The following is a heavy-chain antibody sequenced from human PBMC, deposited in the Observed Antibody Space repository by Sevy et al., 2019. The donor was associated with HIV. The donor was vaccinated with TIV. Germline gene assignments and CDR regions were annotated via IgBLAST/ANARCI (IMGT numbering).Heavy chain of an antibody. CDR3: ARGGLDSNWFSSFDY. D-gene: IGHD6-13*01. CDR2: IYSGGST. CDR1: GLTVDSNY. V-gene: IGHV3-53*01. J-gene: IGHJ4*02. Sequence: GGSLRLSCAVSGLTVDSNYMSWVRQAPGKGLEWVSIIYSGGSTYYADSVKGRFTISTDNSKNTLDLQMNSLRAEDTAVYYCARGGLDSNWFSSFDYWGQGTLVTVSS.